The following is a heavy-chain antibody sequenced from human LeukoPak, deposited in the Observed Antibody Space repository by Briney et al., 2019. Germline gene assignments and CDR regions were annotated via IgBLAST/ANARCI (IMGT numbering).Heavy chain of an antibody. CDR3: AGGLEMVYPRTDAFDI. D-gene: IGHD2-8*01. Sequence: GGSLRLSCAASGFTFSRYAMSWVRQAPGKGLEWVSAISGSGGSTYYADSVKGRFTISRDNSKNTLYLQMNSLRAEDTAVYYCAGGLEMVYPRTDAFDIWGQGTMVTVSS. CDR2: ISGSGGST. J-gene: IGHJ3*02. CDR1: GFTFSRYA. V-gene: IGHV3-23*01.